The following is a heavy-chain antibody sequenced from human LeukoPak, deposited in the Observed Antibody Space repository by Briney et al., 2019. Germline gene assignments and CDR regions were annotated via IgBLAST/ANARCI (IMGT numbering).Heavy chain of an antibody. Sequence: GGSLRLSCTASGFSFSGHWLHWARRLPGKGLVWVSRISPTGSTTSYAGSVKGRFTVSRDNAKNTLYLQVNNLRAEDTAVYYCARGPNSNWSGLDFWGQGTLLTVSS. CDR1: GFSFSGHW. D-gene: IGHD6-6*01. CDR3: ARGPNSNWSGLDF. J-gene: IGHJ4*02. CDR2: ISPTGSTT. V-gene: IGHV3-74*01.